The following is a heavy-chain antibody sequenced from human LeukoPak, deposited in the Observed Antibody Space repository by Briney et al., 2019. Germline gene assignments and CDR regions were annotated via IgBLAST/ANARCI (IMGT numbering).Heavy chain of an antibody. CDR1: GGSISSSLFY. CDR3: AREEASYGGFDY. D-gene: IGHD1-26*01. CDR2: FYYTGDT. V-gene: IGHV4-39*07. Sequence: SETLSLTCTVSGGSISSSLFYWGWIRQPPGKGLEWIGNFYYTGDTYYNPSLKSRVTISVDKSKNQFSLKLSSVTAEDTAVYYCAREEASYGGFDYWGQGTLVTVSS. J-gene: IGHJ4*02.